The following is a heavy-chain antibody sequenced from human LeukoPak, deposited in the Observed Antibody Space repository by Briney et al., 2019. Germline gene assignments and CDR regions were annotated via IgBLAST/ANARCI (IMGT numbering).Heavy chain of an antibody. CDR1: GFTFSSYW. J-gene: IGHJ4*02. D-gene: IGHD3-22*01. Sequence: PGGSLRLSCAASGFTFSSYWMSWVRQAPGKGLEWVSAISGSGGSTYYADSVKGRFTISRDNSKNTLYLQMNSLRAEDTAVYYCAKDYYDSSGYYYIQYYFDYWGQGTLVTVSS. V-gene: IGHV3-23*01. CDR2: ISGSGGST. CDR3: AKDYYDSSGYYYIQYYFDY.